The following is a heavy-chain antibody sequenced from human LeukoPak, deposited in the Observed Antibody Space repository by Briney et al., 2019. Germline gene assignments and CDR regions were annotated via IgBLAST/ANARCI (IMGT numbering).Heavy chain of an antibody. CDR2: MNPNSGNT. V-gene: IGHV1-8*01. J-gene: IGHJ4*02. CDR3: ARGSILYSSSLE. Sequence: ASVKVSCKASGYTFTSYDINWVRQATGQGLEWMGWMNPNSGNTGYAQKFQGRATMTRNTSISTAYMELSSLRSEDTAVYYCARGSILYSSSLEWGQGTLVIVSS. D-gene: IGHD6-13*01. CDR1: GYTFTSYD.